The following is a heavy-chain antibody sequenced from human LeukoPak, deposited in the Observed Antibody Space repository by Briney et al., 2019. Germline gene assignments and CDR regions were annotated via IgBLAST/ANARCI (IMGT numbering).Heavy chain of an antibody. D-gene: IGHD6-6*01. V-gene: IGHV3-9*03. CDR1: GFTFDDYA. CDR3: AKDMGDSIAARPGAFDY. CDR2: ISWNSGSI. J-gene: IGHJ4*02. Sequence: PGGSLRLSCAASGFTFDDYAMHSVRHAPGKGLEWVSGISWNSGSIGYADSVKGRFTISRDNAKNSLYLQMNSLRAEDMALYYCAKDMGDSIAARPGAFDYWGQGTLVTVSS.